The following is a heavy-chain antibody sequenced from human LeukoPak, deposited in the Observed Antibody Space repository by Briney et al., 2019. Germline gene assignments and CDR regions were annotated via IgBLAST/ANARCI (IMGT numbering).Heavy chain of an antibody. V-gene: IGHV4-34*01. J-gene: IGHJ5*02. CDR1: GGSFSGYY. D-gene: IGHD3-10*01. CDR3: ARGSPSHYGSGSYYTWWFDP. Sequence: PSETLSLTCAVYGGSFSGYYWSWIRQPPGKGLEWIGEINHSGSTNYNPSLTSRVTISVDTSKNQFSLKLSSVTAADTAVYYCARGSPSHYGSGSYYTWWFDPWGQGTLVTVSS. CDR2: INHSGST.